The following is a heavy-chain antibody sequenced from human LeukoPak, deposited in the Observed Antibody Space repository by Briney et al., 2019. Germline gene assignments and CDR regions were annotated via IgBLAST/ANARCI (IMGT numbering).Heavy chain of an antibody. D-gene: IGHD3-22*01. J-gene: IGHJ4*02. CDR2: INPNSGGT. CDR3: ARDNQYYYDSSGYLGDY. V-gene: IGHV1-2*06. Sequence: ASVKVSCKASGYTFTGYYMHWVRQAPGQGLEWMGRINPNSGGTNYAQKFQGRVTMTRDTSISTACMELSRLRSDDTAVYYCARDNQYYYDSSGYLGDYWGQGTLVTVSS. CDR1: GYTFTGYY.